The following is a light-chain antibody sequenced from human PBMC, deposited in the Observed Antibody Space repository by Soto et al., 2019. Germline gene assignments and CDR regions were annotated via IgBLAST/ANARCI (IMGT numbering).Light chain of an antibody. V-gene: IGLV2-14*01. CDR2: EVS. J-gene: IGLJ1*01. CDR1: SSDVGGYKY. CDR3: SSYAMSTAEV. Sequence: QSALTQPASVSGSPGQSITISCTGTSSDVGGYKYVSWHQLHPGKAPKLIIYEVSNRPSGVSTRFSGSKSGNTASLTISGLKAEDEADYYCSSYAMSTAEVFGTWTKATVL.